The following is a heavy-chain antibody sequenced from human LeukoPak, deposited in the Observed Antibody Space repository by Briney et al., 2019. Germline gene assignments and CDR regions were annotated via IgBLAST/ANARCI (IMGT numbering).Heavy chain of an antibody. CDR1: GYTFSSYG. D-gene: IGHD3/OR15-3a*01. V-gene: IGHV1-18*01. CDR3: ARDTTGGMDCEG. CDR2: MSAYNGNT. Sequence: GASVKVSCKASGYTFSSYGISWVRQAPGQGLEWMGWMSAYNGNTKYAQKFQGRVNMYTGTSTRTAYSEVRSLRSDDTGVYDCARDTTGGMDCEGWGQGTPVTVS. J-gene: IGHJ4*02.